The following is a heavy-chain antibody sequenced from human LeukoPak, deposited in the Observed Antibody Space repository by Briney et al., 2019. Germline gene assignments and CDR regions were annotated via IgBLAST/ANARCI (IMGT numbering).Heavy chain of an antibody. CDR2: IGFGATHK. V-gene: IGHV3-30*02. D-gene: IGHD2-2*01. CDR1: GFTFSHYG. CDR3: AKSSIPGVVTYYMDV. J-gene: IGHJ6*03. Sequence: GGSLRLSCAASGFTFSHYGMHWVRQAPGRGLEWLAFIGFGATHKSYADSVQGRFTISRDNSKSTLCLQLNSLQVEDTAVYFCAKSSIPGVVTYYMDVWGEGTTVTVSS.